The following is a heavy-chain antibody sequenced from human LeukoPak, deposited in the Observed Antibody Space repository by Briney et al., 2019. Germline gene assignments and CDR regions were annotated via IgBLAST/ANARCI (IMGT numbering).Heavy chain of an antibody. CDR2: IIPILGIA. Sequence: SVKVTCKASGGTFSSYAISWVRQAPGQGLEWMGRIIPILGIANYAQKFQGRVTITADKSTSTAYMELSSLRSEDTAVYYCARTPIVVVVAATPTQKPYFDYWGQGTLVTVSS. V-gene: IGHV1-69*04. J-gene: IGHJ4*02. D-gene: IGHD2-15*01. CDR1: GGTFSSYA. CDR3: ARTPIVVVVAATPTQKPYFDY.